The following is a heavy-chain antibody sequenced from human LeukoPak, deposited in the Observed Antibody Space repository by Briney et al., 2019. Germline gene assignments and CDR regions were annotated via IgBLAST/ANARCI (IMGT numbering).Heavy chain of an antibody. CDR1: GFTFSSYG. Sequence: GGSLRLSCAASGFTFSSYGMYWVRQAPGKGLEWVAFIRYDGDNKYHADSVKGRFTISRDNSKNTLYLQMNSLRAEDTAVYYCAKKPGAYYYYYMDVWGKGTTVTVSS. CDR3: AKKPGAYYYYYMDV. J-gene: IGHJ6*03. CDR2: IRYDGDNK. V-gene: IGHV3-30*02.